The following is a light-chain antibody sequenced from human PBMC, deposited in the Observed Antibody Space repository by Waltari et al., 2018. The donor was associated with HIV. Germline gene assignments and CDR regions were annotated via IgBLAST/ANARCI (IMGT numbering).Light chain of an antibody. Sequence: EIVMTQSPDTLSVSPGERVTLSCRASQNVITNLAWYQQKFGQAPRLLIYGASTRATGIPARFSGGGSGTEFTLTISSLQSEDFAIYYCQQYNNWPRTFGQGTKVEVK. CDR3: QQYNNWPRT. CDR1: QNVITN. CDR2: GAS. J-gene: IGKJ1*01. V-gene: IGKV3-15*01.